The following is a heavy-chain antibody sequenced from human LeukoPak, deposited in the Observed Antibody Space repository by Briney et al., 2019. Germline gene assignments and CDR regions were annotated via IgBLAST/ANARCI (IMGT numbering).Heavy chain of an antibody. V-gene: IGHV3-13*01. CDR2: IGTAGDT. J-gene: IGHJ4*02. Sequence: GGSLRLSCAASGFTFSSYDMHWVRQATGKGLEWVSAIGTAGDTYYPGSVKGRFTISRENAKNSLCLQMNSLRAGDTAVYYCARGTRLGVVVYWGQGTLVTVSS. CDR3: ARGTRLGVVVY. CDR1: GFTFSSYD. D-gene: IGHD3-16*01.